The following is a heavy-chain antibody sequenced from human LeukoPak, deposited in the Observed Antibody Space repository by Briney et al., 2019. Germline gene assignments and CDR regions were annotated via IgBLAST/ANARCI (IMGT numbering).Heavy chain of an antibody. CDR1: GYTFTGYY. CDR3: AAGTGWLHPNKH. Sequence: ASVKVPCKASGYTFTGYYMHWVRQAPGQGLEWMGWINPNSGGTNYAQKFQGRVTMTRDTSISTAYMELSSLRSEDTAVYYCAAGTGWLHPNKHWGQGTLVTVSS. V-gene: IGHV1-2*02. J-gene: IGHJ4*02. CDR2: INPNSGGT. D-gene: IGHD5-24*01.